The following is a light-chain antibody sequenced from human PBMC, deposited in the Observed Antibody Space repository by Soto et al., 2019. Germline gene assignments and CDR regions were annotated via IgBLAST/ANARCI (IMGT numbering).Light chain of an antibody. V-gene: IGKV1-39*01. J-gene: IGKJ5*01. CDR1: QSIAKY. Sequence: DFPMTQSPPSLSVSVGDRVTITWRASQSIAKYINWYQQKPGKAPKLLIHAASILQSGVPSRFSGSGSGTYYTRSLNNLQPEDFATYYCQQNYSTPPTFGQGTRLDSK. CDR3: QQNYSTPPT. CDR2: AAS.